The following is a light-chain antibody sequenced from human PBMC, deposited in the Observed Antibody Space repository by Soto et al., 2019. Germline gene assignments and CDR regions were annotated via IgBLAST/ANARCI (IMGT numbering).Light chain of an antibody. Sequence: LTQPRSVSGSPGQSVTISCTGTTSDVGDYNFVSWYQQHPGNAPKLMIYDVTKRPSGIPNRFSGSKSGTSASLAITGLQSEDEADYYCAAWDDSLNALYVFGTGTKVTVL. J-gene: IGLJ1*01. CDR2: DVT. CDR3: AAWDDSLNALYV. CDR1: TSDVGDYNF. V-gene: IGLV2-11*01.